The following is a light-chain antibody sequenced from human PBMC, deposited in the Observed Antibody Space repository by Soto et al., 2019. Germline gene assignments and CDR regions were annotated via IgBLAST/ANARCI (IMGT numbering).Light chain of an antibody. CDR2: DVT. J-gene: IGLJ2*01. V-gene: IGLV2-8*01. CDR1: SSDVGGYNY. CDR3: SSYVGRNNFV. Sequence: QSALTQPPSASGSPGQSVTISCSGTSSDVGGYNYVSWYQQHPGKAPKLMIFDVTKRPSGVPDRFSGSKSGNTASLTVSGLQAEDEAHYYCSSYVGRNNFVFGGGTKVTVL.